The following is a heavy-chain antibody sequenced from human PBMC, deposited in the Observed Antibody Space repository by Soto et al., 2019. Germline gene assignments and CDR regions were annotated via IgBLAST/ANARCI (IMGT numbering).Heavy chain of an antibody. CDR3: ARPRYTSAHHWFDP. J-gene: IGHJ5*02. Sequence: ASVKVSCKASGYTFTSYDINWVRQATGQGLEWVGWMNPNTGNTGYAQKFQGRVTMTRNTSINTAYMEPSSLTSEDTAVYYCARPRYTSAHHWFDPWGQGTLVTVSS. CDR2: MNPNTGNT. V-gene: IGHV1-8*01. D-gene: IGHD3-22*01. CDR1: GYTFTSYD.